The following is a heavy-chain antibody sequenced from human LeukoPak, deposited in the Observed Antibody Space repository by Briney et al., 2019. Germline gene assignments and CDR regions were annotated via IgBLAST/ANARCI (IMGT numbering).Heavy chain of an antibody. D-gene: IGHD5-18*01. CDR3: AKAPVEYSYGIKESYYYGLDV. CDR2: ISGSGGHT. J-gene: IGHJ6*02. Sequence: PGGSLRLSCAASGFSFSTYAMSWVRQAPGKGLEWVSSISGSGGHTYYADSVKGRFTISRDNSKNTLYLQMNSLRAEDTAVYFCAKAPVEYSYGIKESYYYGLDVWGQGTTVTVSS. CDR1: GFSFSTYA. V-gene: IGHV3-23*01.